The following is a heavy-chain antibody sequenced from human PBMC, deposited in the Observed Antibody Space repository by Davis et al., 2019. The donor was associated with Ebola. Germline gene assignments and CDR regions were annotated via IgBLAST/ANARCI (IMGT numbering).Heavy chain of an antibody. J-gene: IGHJ4*02. Sequence: GESLKISCAASGFTFSSYGMHWVRQAPGKGLEWVAVISYDGSNKYYADSVKGRFTISRDNSKNTLYLQMNSLRAEDTAVYYCAKLGGGQLAAGVVYWGQGTLVTVSS. V-gene: IGHV3-30*18. CDR2: ISYDGSNK. CDR3: AKLGGGQLAAGVVY. D-gene: IGHD6-6*01. CDR1: GFTFSSYG.